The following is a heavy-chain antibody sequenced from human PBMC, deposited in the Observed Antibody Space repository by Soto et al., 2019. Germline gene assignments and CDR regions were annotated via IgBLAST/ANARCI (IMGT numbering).Heavy chain of an antibody. CDR1: GFTFSSYP. CDR3: ATVGMVRQNSREYYFAY. D-gene: IGHD5-18*01. Sequence: QVQVVDSGGGVVQPGRSLRLSCAASGFTFSSYPMHWVRQAPGKGLEWVTLISYDGSNKYYADSVKGRFTISRDNSKNTVHLQMNRLSADDTAVYYCATVGMVRQNSREYYFAYWGQGTVVTVSS. J-gene: IGHJ4*02. CDR2: ISYDGSNK. V-gene: IGHV3-30-3*01.